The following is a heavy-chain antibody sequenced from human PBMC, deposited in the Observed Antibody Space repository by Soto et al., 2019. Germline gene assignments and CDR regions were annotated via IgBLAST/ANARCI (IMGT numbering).Heavy chain of an antibody. V-gene: IGHV1-18*01. Sequence: ASVKVSCKASGYTFTSYGISWVRQAPGQGLERKGWISAYNGNTNYAQKLQGRVTMTTDTSTSTAYMELRSLRSDDTAVYYCARFFYCSGGSCYSFAAFDIWGQGTMVTVSS. CDR1: GYTFTSYG. CDR3: ARFFYCSGGSCYSFAAFDI. CDR2: ISAYNGNT. J-gene: IGHJ3*02. D-gene: IGHD2-15*01.